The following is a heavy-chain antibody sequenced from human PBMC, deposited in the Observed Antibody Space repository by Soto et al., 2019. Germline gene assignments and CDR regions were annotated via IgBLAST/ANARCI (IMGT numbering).Heavy chain of an antibody. CDR3: AKVKGIAAAGPLFDY. CDR2: ISWNSGSI. CDR1: GFTFDDYA. J-gene: IGHJ4*02. V-gene: IGHV3-9*01. Sequence: EVQLVESGGGLVQPGRSLRLSCAASGFTFDDYAMHWVRQAPGKGLEWVSGISWNSGSIGYADSVKGRFTISRDNAKNSLYLQMNSLRAEDTALYYCAKVKGIAAAGPLFDYWGQGTLVTVSS. D-gene: IGHD6-13*01.